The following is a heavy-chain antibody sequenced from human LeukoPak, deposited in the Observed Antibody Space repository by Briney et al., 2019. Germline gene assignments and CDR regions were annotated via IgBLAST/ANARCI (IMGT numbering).Heavy chain of an antibody. J-gene: IGHJ4*02. V-gene: IGHV3-74*01. D-gene: IGHD3-10*01. CDR3: ARNNNYGSFEF. CDR2: INTDGSRT. CDR1: RFTPTKYI. Sequence: GGSLRLSRAPSRFTPTKYITHSGCLVPGRGLVWVSLINTDGSRTYYADSEKGRFTISRDNAKNTLYLQMNSLRAEDTAIYYCARNNNYGSFEFWGQGTLVTVSS.